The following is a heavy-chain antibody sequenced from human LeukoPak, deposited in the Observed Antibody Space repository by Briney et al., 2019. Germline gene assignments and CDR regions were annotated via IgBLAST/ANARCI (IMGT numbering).Heavy chain of an antibody. CDR3: ARGLVLATDDAFDI. Sequence: SETLSLTCSVSGASIRSYFWSWIRQSPGKGLEWIGYVYDDISNFNPSLESRVTILVDRSKSQFSLKLRSVTAADTAVYYCARGLVLATDDAFDIWGPGTMVTVSS. V-gene: IGHV4-59*01. J-gene: IGHJ3*02. CDR2: VYDDIS. D-gene: IGHD5-12*01. CDR1: GASIRSYF.